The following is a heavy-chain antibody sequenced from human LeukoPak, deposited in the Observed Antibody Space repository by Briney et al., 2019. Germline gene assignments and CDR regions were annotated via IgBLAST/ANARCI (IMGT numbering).Heavy chain of an antibody. Sequence: TSETLSLTCTVSGGSISSGSYYWSWIRQPAGKGLEWIGHIYTSGSTNYNPSLKSRVTISVDTSKNQFSLKLSSVTAADTAVYYCARWGSVRDYGDPDFYFDYWGQGTLVTVSS. CDR2: IYTSGST. J-gene: IGHJ4*02. CDR3: ARWGSVRDYGDPDFYFDY. D-gene: IGHD4-17*01. V-gene: IGHV4-61*09. CDR1: GGSISSGSYY.